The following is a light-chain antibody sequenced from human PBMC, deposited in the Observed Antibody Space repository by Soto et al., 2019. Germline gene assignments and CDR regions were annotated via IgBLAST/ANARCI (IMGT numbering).Light chain of an antibody. CDR2: GVS. CDR3: QDFDSPQWT. V-gene: IGKV3-20*01. CDR1: QRASRKY. J-gene: IGKJ1*01. Sequence: PGGRATPSFRASQRASRKYLSWYQQRPDQPPRLLIYGVSMRADGIPDRFSGSGSGSEFTLTINRPEPEDFAVYYCQDFDSPQWTFGQGTKVDIK.